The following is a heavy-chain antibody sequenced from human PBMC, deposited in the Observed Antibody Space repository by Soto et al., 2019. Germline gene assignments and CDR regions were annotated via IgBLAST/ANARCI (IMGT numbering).Heavy chain of an antibody. V-gene: IGHV4-34*01. CDR1: GGSFSGYY. CDR3: ARSRQGLFDP. CDR2: INHSGST. J-gene: IGHJ5*02. D-gene: IGHD1-1*01. Sequence: SETLSLTCAVYGGSFSGYYWSWIRQPPGKGLEWIGEINHSGSTNYNPSLKSRVTISVDTSKNQFSLKLSSVTAADTAVYYCARSRQGLFDPWGQGTLVKVSS.